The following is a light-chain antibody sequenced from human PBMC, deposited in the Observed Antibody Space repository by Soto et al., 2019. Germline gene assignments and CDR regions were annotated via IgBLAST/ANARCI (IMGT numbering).Light chain of an antibody. J-gene: IGKJ1*01. CDR2: KAS. Sequence: DIQMNQSPSTLSGSVGNRVTITCRASQTISSWLAWYQQKPGKAPKLLLYKASTLKSGVPSRFSGSGSGTEFTLTISSLQPDDFATYYCQHYNSYSEAFGQGTKVELK. CDR3: QHYNSYSEA. V-gene: IGKV1-5*03. CDR1: QTISSW.